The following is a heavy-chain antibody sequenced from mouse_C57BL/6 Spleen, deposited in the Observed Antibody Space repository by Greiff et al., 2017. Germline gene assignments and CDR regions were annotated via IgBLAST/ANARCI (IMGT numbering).Heavy chain of an antibody. CDR3: AGFYDGYYSSYAMDY. V-gene: IGHV5-9*01. J-gene: IGHJ4*01. Sequence: EVMLVESGGGLVKPGGSLKLSCAASGFTFSSYTMSWVRRTPEKRLEWVATISGGGGNTYYPDSVKGRFTISRDNAKNTLYLQMSSLRSEDTALYYCAGFYDGYYSSYAMDYWGQGTSVTVSS. D-gene: IGHD2-3*01. CDR1: GFTFSSYT. CDR2: ISGGGGNT.